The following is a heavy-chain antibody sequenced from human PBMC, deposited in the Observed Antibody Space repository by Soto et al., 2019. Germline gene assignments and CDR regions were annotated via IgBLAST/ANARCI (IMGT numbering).Heavy chain of an antibody. CDR2: IIPMFGTA. CDR1: GGTFSSYG. Sequence: QVQLVQSGAEVKKPGSSVKVSCKASGGTFSSYGISWVRQAPGQGLEWMGGIIPMFGTANYAQKFQGRVTITADESTSTAYMELSSLRSEDTAVYYCASLTGNYYLNGENWFDPWGQGTLVTVSS. J-gene: IGHJ5*02. V-gene: IGHV1-69*01. CDR3: ASLTGNYYLNGENWFDP. D-gene: IGHD1-26*01.